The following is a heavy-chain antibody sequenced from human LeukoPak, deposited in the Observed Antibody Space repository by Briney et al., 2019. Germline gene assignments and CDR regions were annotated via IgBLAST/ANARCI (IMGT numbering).Heavy chain of an antibody. CDR2: IYYSGST. J-gene: IGHJ4*02. V-gene: IGHV4-59*01. D-gene: IGHD3-10*01. Sequence: SETLSLTCTVSGDSISSYYWSWIRQPPGKGLEWIGYIYYSGSTNYNPSLKSRVTISVDTSKNQFSLKLSSVTAADTAVYYCARSKVHCYGSGSYFDYWGQGTLVTVSS. CDR1: GDSISSYY. CDR3: ARSKVHCYGSGSYFDY.